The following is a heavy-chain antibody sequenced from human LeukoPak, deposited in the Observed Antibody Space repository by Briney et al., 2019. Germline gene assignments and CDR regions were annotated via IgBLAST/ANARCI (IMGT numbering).Heavy chain of an antibody. CDR2: IYSGGSI. J-gene: IGHJ4*02. V-gene: IGHV3-53*01. Sequence: GGSLRLSCAVSGFTVSSNYMTWVRQAPGKGLEWVSVIYSGGSIYYADSVKGRYTISRDISKNTVDLQLNSLRAEDTAVYYCASGKETSMAQGYWGQGTLVTVSS. CDR3: ASGKETSMAQGY. CDR1: GFTVSSNY. D-gene: IGHD5-18*01.